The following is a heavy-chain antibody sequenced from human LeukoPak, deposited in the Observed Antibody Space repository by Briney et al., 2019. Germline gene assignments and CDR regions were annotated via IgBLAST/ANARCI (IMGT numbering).Heavy chain of an antibody. CDR2: IYYSGST. Sequence: PSETLSLTCTVSGGSISSYYWSWIRQPPGKGLEWIGYIYYSGSTNYNPSLKSRVTISVDTSKNQSSLKLSSVTAADTAVYYCARTEYSSGWYYFDYWGQGTLVTVSS. CDR3: ARTEYSSGWYYFDY. D-gene: IGHD6-19*01. J-gene: IGHJ4*02. V-gene: IGHV4-59*01. CDR1: GGSISSYY.